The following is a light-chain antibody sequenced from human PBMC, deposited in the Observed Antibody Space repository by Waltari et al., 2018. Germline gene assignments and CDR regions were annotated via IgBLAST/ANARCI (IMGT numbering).Light chain of an antibody. CDR2: WAS. CDR1: QSVLYTSNNENY. CDR3: PQYYTLPQT. V-gene: IGKV4-1*01. J-gene: IGKJ2*01. Sequence: DIVMTQSPDSLAVSLGERATINCRSSQSVLYTSNNENYLAWYQQKPGQPPKLLIYWASNRESGVPDRFSGSGSGTDFTLTISSLQAEDVAVYYCPQYYTLPQTFGQGTKVEIK.